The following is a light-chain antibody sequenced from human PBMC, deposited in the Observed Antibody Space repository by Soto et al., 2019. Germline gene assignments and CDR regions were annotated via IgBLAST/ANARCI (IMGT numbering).Light chain of an antibody. V-gene: IGLV2-14*01. CDR1: SSDVGIYNY. J-gene: IGLJ1*01. CDR2: EVT. Sequence: QSVLTQPASVSGSPGQSIAISCTGSSSDVGIYNYVSWYQQHPGKVPKLIIYEVTNRPSGVSNRFSGSKSGNTASLTISGLQAEEEADSYCSSYTTSSTRVFGTGTKLTVL. CDR3: SSYTTSSTRV.